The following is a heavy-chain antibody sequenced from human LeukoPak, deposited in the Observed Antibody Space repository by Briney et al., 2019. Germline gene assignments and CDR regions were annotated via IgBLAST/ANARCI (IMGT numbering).Heavy chain of an antibody. CDR1: GFPFSSYA. V-gene: IGHV3-64D*09. J-gene: IGHJ6*02. CDR2: ISDSGGST. D-gene: IGHD2-15*01. CDR3: VRGYSFGPYGMDV. Sequence: GGSLRLSCSASGFPFSSYAMHWVRQAPGTGLEYVSAISDSGGSTYYADSVKGRFTISRDNSKNTLYLQMRAEDTAVYFCVRGYSFGPYGMDVWGQGTTVTVSS.